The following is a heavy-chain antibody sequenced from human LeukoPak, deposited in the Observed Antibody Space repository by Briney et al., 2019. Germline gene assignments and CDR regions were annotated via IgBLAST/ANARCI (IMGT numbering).Heavy chain of an antibody. CDR3: TTKTALWVRGVNVDY. CDR2: IKSKTDGGTT. V-gene: IGHV3-15*01. Sequence: GGSLRLSCAASGFTFSNAWMSWVRQAPGKGLEWVGRIKSKTDGGTTDYAAPVKGRFTISRDDSKNTLYLQMNSPKTEDTAVYYCTTKTALWVRGVNVDYWGQGTLVTVSS. D-gene: IGHD3-10*01. CDR1: GFTFSNAW. J-gene: IGHJ4*02.